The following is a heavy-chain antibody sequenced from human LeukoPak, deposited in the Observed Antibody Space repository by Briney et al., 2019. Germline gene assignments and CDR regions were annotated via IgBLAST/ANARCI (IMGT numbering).Heavy chain of an antibody. CDR3: VRDRGWYHFDL. CDR2: INSSSSTI. V-gene: IGHV3-48*04. J-gene: IGHJ4*02. CDR1: GFTFSSYS. Sequence: GGSLRLSCAASGFTFSSYSMSWVRQAPGKGLEWISYINSSSSTIYYADSVKGRFTISRDNAKNSLYLQMNSLRAEDTAVYYCVRDRGWYHFDLWGQGTLVTVSS. D-gene: IGHD3-10*01.